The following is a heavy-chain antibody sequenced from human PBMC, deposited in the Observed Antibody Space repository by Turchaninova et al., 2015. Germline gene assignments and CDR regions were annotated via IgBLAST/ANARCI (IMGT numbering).Heavy chain of an antibody. CDR3: AHIRGGGNSPLFDY. J-gene: IGHJ4*02. CDR1: GCSLTTRGVG. CDR2: IYWDDDK. V-gene: IGHV2-5*02. Sequence: QIXXXESGPTLVXXPQTPPLTCXFSGCSLTTRGVGVGWIRQPPGKALELVALIYWDDDKRYSPSLSSRLTITKDTSKNQVVLTLTNMDPVDTATYYCAHIRGGGNSPLFDYWGQGTLVTVSS. D-gene: IGHD4-23*01.